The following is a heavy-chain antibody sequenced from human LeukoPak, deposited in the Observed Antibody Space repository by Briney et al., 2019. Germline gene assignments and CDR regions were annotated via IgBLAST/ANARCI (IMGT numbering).Heavy chain of an antibody. CDR2: INPNSGGT. CDR1: GYTFTGYY. Sequence: ASVKVSCKASGYTFTGYYMHWVRQAPGQGLEWMGWINPNSGGTNYAQKFQGRVTMTRDTSISTAYMELIRLTSDDTAVYYCARARSGYYSFDAFDVWGQGTMVTVSS. V-gene: IGHV1-2*02. CDR3: ARARSGYYSFDAFDV. D-gene: IGHD3-22*01. J-gene: IGHJ3*01.